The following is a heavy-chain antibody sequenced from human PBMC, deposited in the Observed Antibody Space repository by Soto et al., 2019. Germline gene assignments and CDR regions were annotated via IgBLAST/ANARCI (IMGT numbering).Heavy chain of an antibody. CDR1: GFTFGSHG. Sequence: GGSLRLSCVASGFTFGSHGMHWVRQAPGKGLEWVAVISYDETNEYYVDSVKGRFTISRDNSKNMLYLQMNSLRAEDTAVYYCATRITVFGLLIPPFDPWGQGTQVTVSS. J-gene: IGHJ5*02. V-gene: IGHV3-30*03. CDR2: ISYDETNE. CDR3: ATRITVFGLLIPPFDP. D-gene: IGHD3-3*01.